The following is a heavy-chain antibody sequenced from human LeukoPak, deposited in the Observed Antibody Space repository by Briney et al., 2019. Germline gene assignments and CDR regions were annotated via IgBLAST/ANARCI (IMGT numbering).Heavy chain of an antibody. J-gene: IGHJ5*02. V-gene: IGHV1-8*03. CDR2: MNPNSGNT. D-gene: IGHD6-13*01. CDR3: ARVVRIAAAGTLGWFDP. CDR1: GYTFTSYD. Sequence: GASVKVSCKASGYTFTSYDINWVRQATGQGLEWMGWMNPNSGNTGYAQKFQGRVTITRNTSISTAYMELSSLRSEDTAVYYCARVVRIAAAGTLGWFDPWGQGTLVTVSS.